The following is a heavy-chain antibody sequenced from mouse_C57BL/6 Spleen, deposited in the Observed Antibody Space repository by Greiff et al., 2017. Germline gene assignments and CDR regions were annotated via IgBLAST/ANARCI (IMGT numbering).Heavy chain of an antibody. CDR3: ARSITTVVEGAMDY. CDR2: ISSGSSTI. V-gene: IGHV5-17*01. CDR1: GFTFSDYG. Sequence: EVKVVESGGGLVKPGGSLKLSCAASGFTFSDYGMHWVRQAPEKGLEWVAYISSGSSTIYYADTVKGRFTISRDNAKNTLFLQMTSLRSEDTAMYYCARSITTVVEGAMDYWGQGTSVTVSS. D-gene: IGHD1-1*01. J-gene: IGHJ4*01.